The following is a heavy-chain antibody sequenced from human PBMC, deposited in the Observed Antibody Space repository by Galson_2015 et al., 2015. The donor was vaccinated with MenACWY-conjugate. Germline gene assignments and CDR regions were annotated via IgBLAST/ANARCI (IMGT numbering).Heavy chain of an antibody. D-gene: IGHD6-13*01. Sequence: SLRLSCAASGFAFSSYAMHWVRQAPGKGLEWVAVFSYDGSKKYYADSVKGRFTISRDTSKNTLYLQMSSLRPEDTAVYYCARDHSASYASSWYSGSNWFDPWGQGTLVTVSS. V-gene: IGHV3-30*04. CDR2: FSYDGSKK. CDR3: ARDHSASYASSWYSGSNWFDP. CDR1: GFAFSSYA. J-gene: IGHJ5*02.